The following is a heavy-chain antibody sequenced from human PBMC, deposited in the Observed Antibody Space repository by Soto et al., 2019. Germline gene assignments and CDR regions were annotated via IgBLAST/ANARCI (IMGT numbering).Heavy chain of an antibody. CDR2: ISAYNGNT. D-gene: IGHD2-2*01. J-gene: IGHJ6*03. V-gene: IGHV1-18*01. CDR3: ARYARVRGIYYHFMDI. CDR1: GYTFTSYG. Sequence: QVQLVQSGAEVKKPGASVKVSCKASGYTFTSYGISWVRQAPGQGLEWMGWISAYNGNTKQPQKLLGRVNITTGTSPSTAYMELRSLRSADTAVYYCARYARVRGIYYHFMDIWGKGTTVTVAS.